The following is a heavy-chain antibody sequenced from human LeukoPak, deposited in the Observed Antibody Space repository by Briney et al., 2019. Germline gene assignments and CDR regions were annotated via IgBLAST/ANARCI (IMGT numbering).Heavy chain of an antibody. J-gene: IGHJ4*02. CDR2: FDPEDGET. CDR3: ATRVYSSGRSPFDY. CDR1: GYTFTNYY. V-gene: IGHV1-24*01. Sequence: ASVKVSCKASGYTFTNYYIYWVRQAPGKGLEWMGGFDPEDGETIYAQKFQGRVTMTEDTSTDTAYMELSSLRSEDTAVYYCATRVYSSGRSPFDYWGQGTLVTVSS. D-gene: IGHD6-19*01.